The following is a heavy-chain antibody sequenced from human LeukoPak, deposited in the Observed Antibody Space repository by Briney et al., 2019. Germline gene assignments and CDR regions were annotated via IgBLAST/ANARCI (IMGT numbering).Heavy chain of an antibody. V-gene: IGHV1-2*02. CDR1: GYTFTGYY. CDR2: INPNSGGT. Sequence: GASVKVSCKASGYTFTGYYMHWVRQAPGQGLEWMGWINPNSGGTNYAQKFQGRVTMTRDTSISTAYMELSRLRSDDTAVYYCARSKGGKTGIAAADAKYYYYMDVWGKGTTVTVSS. D-gene: IGHD6-13*01. J-gene: IGHJ6*03. CDR3: ARSKGGKTGIAAADAKYYYYMDV.